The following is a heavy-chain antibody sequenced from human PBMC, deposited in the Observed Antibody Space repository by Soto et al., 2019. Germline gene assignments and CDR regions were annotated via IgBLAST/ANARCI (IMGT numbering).Heavy chain of an antibody. CDR3: ARGAPYDFWSGYYTGPDYYYMDV. D-gene: IGHD3-3*01. J-gene: IGHJ6*03. CDR2: TYYSGST. V-gene: IGHV4-59*01. Sequence: SDTLPLTGTGSGGSISSYYWSWIRQLPGKGLEWIGYTYYSGSTNYNPSLKSRVTISVDTSKNQFSLKLSSVTAADTAVYYCARGAPYDFWSGYYTGPDYYYMDVWGKGTTVTVSS. CDR1: GGSISSYY.